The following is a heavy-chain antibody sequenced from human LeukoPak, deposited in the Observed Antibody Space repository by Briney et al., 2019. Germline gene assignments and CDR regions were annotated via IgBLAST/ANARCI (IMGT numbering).Heavy chain of an antibody. J-gene: IGHJ3*02. V-gene: IGHV4-59*01. D-gene: IGHD3-3*01. CDR2: IYYSGST. Sequence: SETLSLTCTVSGGSISSDYWSWIRQPPGKGLEWIGYIYYSGSTNYNPSLKSRVTISVDTSKNQFSLKLSFVTAADTAVYYCARGPLYYDFWSGAFDIWGQGTMVTVSS. CDR3: ARGPLYYDFWSGAFDI. CDR1: GGSISSDY.